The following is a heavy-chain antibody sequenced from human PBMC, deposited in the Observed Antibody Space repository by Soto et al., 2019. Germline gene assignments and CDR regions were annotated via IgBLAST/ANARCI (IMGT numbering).Heavy chain of an antibody. D-gene: IGHD3-22*01. J-gene: IGHJ4*02. Sequence: ASVKVSCKASGYTFTGYYMHWVRQAPGRGLEWMGWINPNSGGTNYAQKFQGWVTMTRDTSISTAYMELSRLRSDDTAVYYCARDRNRYYDSSGPGEVGYWGQGTLVTVSS. CDR1: GYTFTGYY. CDR2: INPNSGGT. V-gene: IGHV1-2*04. CDR3: ARDRNRYYDSSGPGEVGY.